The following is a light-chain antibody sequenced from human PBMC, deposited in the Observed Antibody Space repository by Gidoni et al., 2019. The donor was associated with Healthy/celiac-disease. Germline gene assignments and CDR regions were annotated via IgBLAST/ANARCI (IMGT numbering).Light chain of an antibody. Sequence: DIQMTQSPSSLSASVGDRVTITCRASQSISSNLNWYQQQPGKAPKLLIYAASSLHSGVPSRFSGSGSGTDVTLTISSLQPEDFATYYCQQSYSTPLTFGGGTKVEIK. CDR1: QSISSN. CDR2: AAS. V-gene: IGKV1-39*01. CDR3: QQSYSTPLT. J-gene: IGKJ4*01.